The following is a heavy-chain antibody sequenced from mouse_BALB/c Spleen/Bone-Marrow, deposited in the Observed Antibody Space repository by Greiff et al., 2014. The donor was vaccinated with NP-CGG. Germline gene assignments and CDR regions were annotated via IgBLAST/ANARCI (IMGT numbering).Heavy chain of an antibody. D-gene: IGHD2-1*01. CDR2: IDPYYGGT. J-gene: IGHJ4*01. V-gene: IGHV1-39*01. CDR3: AYGNYPSYAMDY. CDR1: GYSFTGYN. Sequence: SGPELEKPGASVKISCKASGYSFTGYNMNWVKQSNGKSLEWIGNIDPYYGGTTYNQKFKGKATLTVDKSSSTAYMQLKSLTSEDSAVYYCAYGNYPSYAMDYWGQGTSVTVSS.